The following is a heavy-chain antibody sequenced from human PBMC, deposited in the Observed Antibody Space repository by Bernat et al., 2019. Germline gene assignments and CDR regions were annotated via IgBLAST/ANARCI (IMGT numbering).Heavy chain of an antibody. J-gene: IGHJ6*02. CDR2: ITRDGSST. CDR1: GFSFSTYW. Sequence: EVQLVESGGGLVQPGGSLRLSCVASGFSFSTYWMHWVRQLSGKGLVWVSRITRDGSSTTYADSVKGRFTISRDNAKNTLYLQMNSLRAEDTAVYYCARISPSYYYYGLDVWGQVTTVTVSS. CDR3: ARISPSYYYYGLDV. V-gene: IGHV3-74*02.